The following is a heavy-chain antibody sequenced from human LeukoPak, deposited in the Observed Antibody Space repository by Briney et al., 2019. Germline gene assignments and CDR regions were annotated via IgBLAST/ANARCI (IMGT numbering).Heavy chain of an antibody. CDR3: AILGYCSGGSCYSADY. V-gene: IGHV1-69*06. Sequence: ASVKLSCKASGGPFSSYAISWVRQAPGQGLEWMGGLIPIFGTANYAQKFQGRVTITADKSTRTAYMELSSLRSEDTAVYYCAILGYCSGGSCYSADYWGQGTLVTVSS. CDR1: GGPFSSYA. CDR2: LIPIFGTA. D-gene: IGHD2-15*01. J-gene: IGHJ4*02.